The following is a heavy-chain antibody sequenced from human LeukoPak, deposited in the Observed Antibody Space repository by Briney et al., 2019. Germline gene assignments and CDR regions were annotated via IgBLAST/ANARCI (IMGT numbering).Heavy chain of an antibody. J-gene: IGHJ6*03. D-gene: IGHD2-2*01. CDR2: IYPSGST. CDR3: VRELKPPAGYYYFYLLDV. CDR1: NDSITKSY. V-gene: IGHV4-4*07. Sequence: SETLSLACTISNDSITKSYWNWVRQPAGKGLEWIGRIYPSGSTNYSPSLKSRVTLSLDTSKNQFSLSLTSVTAADTAVYYCVRELKPPAGYYYFYLLDVWGRGTTVTVSS.